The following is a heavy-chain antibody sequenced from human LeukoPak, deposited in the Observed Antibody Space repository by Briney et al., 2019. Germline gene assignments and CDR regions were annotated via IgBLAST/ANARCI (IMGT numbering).Heavy chain of an antibody. CDR3: ARSLWFGEGYFDY. Sequence: GRSLRLSCAASGFTFDDYAMNWVRQAPGKGLEWASGISWNRGTIGYADSVKGRFTISRDNAKNSLYLQMNSLRAEDTAVYYCARSLWFGEGYFDYWGQGTLVTVSS. CDR2: ISWNRGTI. V-gene: IGHV3-9*01. J-gene: IGHJ4*02. CDR1: GFTFDDYA. D-gene: IGHD3-10*01.